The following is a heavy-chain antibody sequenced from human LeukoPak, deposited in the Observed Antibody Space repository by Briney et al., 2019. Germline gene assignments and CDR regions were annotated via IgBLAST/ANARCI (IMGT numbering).Heavy chain of an antibody. J-gene: IGHJ4*02. D-gene: IGHD3-10*01. V-gene: IGHV4-30-4*01. CDR2: IYYSGST. CDR1: GGSISSGDYY. CDR3: ARVVVRGVIIYPDY. Sequence: SQTLSLTCTVSGGSISSGDYYWSWIRQPPGKGLEWIGYIYYSGSTYYNPPLKSRVTISVDTSKNQFSLKLSSVTAADTAVYYCARVVVRGVIIYPDYWGQGTLVTVSS.